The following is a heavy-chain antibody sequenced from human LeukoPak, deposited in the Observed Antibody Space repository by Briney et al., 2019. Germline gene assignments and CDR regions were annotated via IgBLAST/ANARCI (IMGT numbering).Heavy chain of an antibody. CDR1: GGSFSGYY. V-gene: IGHV4-34*01. J-gene: IGHJ4*02. D-gene: IGHD2-15*01. Sequence: SETLSLTCAVYGGSFSGYYWSWIRQPPGKGLEWIGEINHSGSTNYNPSLKSRVTISVDTSKNQFSPKLSSVTAADTAVYYCARGTSYCSGGSCYSGLLDYWGQGTLVTVSS. CDR3: ARGTSYCSGGSCYSGLLDY. CDR2: INHSGST.